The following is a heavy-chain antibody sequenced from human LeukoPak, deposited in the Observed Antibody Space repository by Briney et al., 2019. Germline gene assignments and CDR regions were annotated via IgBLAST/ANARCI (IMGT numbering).Heavy chain of an antibody. V-gene: IGHV3-15*01. J-gene: IGHJ1*01. Sequence: GGSLRLSCAASGFTFTNAWMNWVRQAPGKGLEWIGRIKSKITGGTTDYAAVVKGRFTISRDDSKNTLYLQMNSLKADDTAVYYCSTQSYSGQVPPSYFQHWGQGTLVTVSS. CDR3: STQSYSGQVPPSYFQH. CDR2: IKSKITGGTT. CDR1: GFTFTNAW. D-gene: IGHD6-25*01.